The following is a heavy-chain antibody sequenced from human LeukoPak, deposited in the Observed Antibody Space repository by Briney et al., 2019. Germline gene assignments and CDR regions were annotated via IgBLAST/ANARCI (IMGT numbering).Heavy chain of an antibody. CDR1: GFTFSSYA. V-gene: IGHV3-23*01. J-gene: IGHJ4*02. D-gene: IGHD2-15*01. CDR3: AKQSVVVVAATEFDY. CDR2: ISGSGGST. Sequence: PGGSLRLSCAASGFTFSSYAMSWVRQAPGKGLEWVSAISGSGGSTYYADSVKGRFTISRDNSKNTLYLQMKSLRAEDTAVYYCAKQSVVVVAATEFDYWGQGTLVTVSS.